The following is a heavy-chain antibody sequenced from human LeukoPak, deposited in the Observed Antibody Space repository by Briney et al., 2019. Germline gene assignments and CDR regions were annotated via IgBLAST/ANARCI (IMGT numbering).Heavy chain of an antibody. CDR3: AELGITMIGGV. CDR1: GFTFSSYE. D-gene: IGHD3-10*02. J-gene: IGHJ6*04. V-gene: IGHV3-48*03. Sequence: QTGGSLRLSCAASGFTFSSYEMNWVRQAPGKGLEWVSYISSSGSTIYYADSVKGRFTISRDNAKNSLYLQMNSLRAEDTAVYDCAELGITMIGGVWGKGTTVTISS. CDR2: ISSSGSTI.